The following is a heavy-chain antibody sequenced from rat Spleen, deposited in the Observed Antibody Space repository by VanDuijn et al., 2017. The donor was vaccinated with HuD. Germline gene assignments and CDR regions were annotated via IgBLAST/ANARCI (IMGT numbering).Heavy chain of an antibody. CDR2: IIYEGTGT. CDR3: ARPGTTHVFDY. Sequence: EVQLVESGGGLVQPGRSLKLSCVASGFTFNNYWMTWIRQAPGKGLEWVASIIYEGTGTYYGDYVKGRFTISRDNAKSTLNLQMNSLRSEDTATYYCARPGTTHVFDYWGQGVMVTVSS. CDR1: GFTFNNYW. J-gene: IGHJ2*01. D-gene: IGHD1-4*01. V-gene: IGHV5-31*01.